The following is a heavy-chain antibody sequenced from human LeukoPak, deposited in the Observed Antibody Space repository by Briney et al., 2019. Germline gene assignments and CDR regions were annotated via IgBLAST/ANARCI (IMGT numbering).Heavy chain of an antibody. CDR2: IYHTGST. V-gene: IGHV4-38-2*02. J-gene: IGHJ6*03. CDR3: ARHIGGGIEDMDV. Sequence: MASETLSLTCTVSGYSISSGYYWGWVRQPPGKGLEWIGSIYHTGSTYYNPSLNSRIAISVDTSRNQFFLKMSSVTAADTAVYYCARHIGGGIEDMDVWGKGTKVTVSS. CDR1: GYSISSGYY. D-gene: IGHD3-16*02.